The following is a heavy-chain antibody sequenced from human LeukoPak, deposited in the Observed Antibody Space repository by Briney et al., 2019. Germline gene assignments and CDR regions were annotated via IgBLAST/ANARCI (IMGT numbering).Heavy chain of an antibody. V-gene: IGHV4-30-4*01. CDR3: ARGACSGGSCQLDY. J-gene: IGHJ4*02. D-gene: IGHD2-15*01. CDR1: GGSISSGDYY. Sequence: SETLSLTRTVSGGSISSGDYYWSWIRQPPGKGLEWIGYIYYSGSTYYNPSLKSRVTISVDTSKNQFSLKLSSVTAADTAVYYCARGACSGGSCQLDYWGQGTLVTVSS. CDR2: IYYSGST.